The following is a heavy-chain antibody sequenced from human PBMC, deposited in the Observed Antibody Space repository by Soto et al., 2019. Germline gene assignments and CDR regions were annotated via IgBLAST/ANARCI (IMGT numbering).Heavy chain of an antibody. CDR1: GFTFSSYW. D-gene: IGHD5-12*01. V-gene: IGHV3-7*03. J-gene: IGHJ6*02. CDR2: IKQDGGEK. Sequence: PGGSLRLSCAASGFTFSSYWMSWVRQAPGKGLEWVANIKQDGGEKYYVDSVKGRFTISRDNAKNSLYLQMNSLRAEDTAVYYCAREVATPTYYYYYYGMDVWGQGTTVTVSS. CDR3: AREVATPTYYYYYYGMDV.